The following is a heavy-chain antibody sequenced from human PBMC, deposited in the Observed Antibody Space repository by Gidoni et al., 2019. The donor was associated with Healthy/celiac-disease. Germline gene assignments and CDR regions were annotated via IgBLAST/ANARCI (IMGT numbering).Heavy chain of an antibody. D-gene: IGHD3-16*01. J-gene: IGHJ5*02. CDR2: IYYSGST. Sequence: QLQLQESGPGLVKPSETLSLTCTVSGGSISSSSYYWGWFRQPPGKGLEWIGSIYYSGSTYYNPSLKSRVTISVDTSKNQFSLKLSSVTAADTAVYYCARHSGGSPSNNWFDPWGQGTLVTVSS. V-gene: IGHV4-39*01. CDR3: ARHSGGSPSNNWFDP. CDR1: GGSISSSSYY.